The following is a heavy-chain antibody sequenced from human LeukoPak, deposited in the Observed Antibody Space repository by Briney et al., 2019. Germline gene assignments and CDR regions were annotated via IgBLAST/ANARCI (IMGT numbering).Heavy chain of an antibody. CDR2: IIPIFGTA. Sequence: ASVKVSCKASGGTFSSYAISWVRPAPGQGLEWMGGIIPIFGTANYAQKFQGRVTITTDESTSTAYMELRSLRSDDTAVYYCARGYAYYFDYWGQGTLVTVSS. J-gene: IGHJ4*02. CDR1: GGTFSSYA. V-gene: IGHV1-69*05. D-gene: IGHD5-12*01. CDR3: ARGYAYYFDY.